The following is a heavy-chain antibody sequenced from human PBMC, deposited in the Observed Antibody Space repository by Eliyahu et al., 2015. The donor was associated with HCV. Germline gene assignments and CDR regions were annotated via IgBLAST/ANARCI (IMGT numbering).Heavy chain of an antibody. CDR1: GXTFTGYY. V-gene: IGHV1-2*04. D-gene: IGHD2-21*02. J-gene: IGHJ4*02. Sequence: QVQLVQSGAEVKKPGASVKVSCKASGXTFTGYYXPWVRQAPGQGLEWMGWINPNSGGTNYAQKFQGWVTMTRDTSISTAYMELSRLRSDDTAVYYCARAYCGGDCYLHHLYYFDYWGQGTLVTVSS. CDR3: ARAYCGGDCYLHHLYYFDY. CDR2: INPNSGGT.